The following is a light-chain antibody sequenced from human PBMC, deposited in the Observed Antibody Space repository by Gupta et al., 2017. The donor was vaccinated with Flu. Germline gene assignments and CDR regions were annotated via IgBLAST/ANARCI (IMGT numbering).Light chain of an antibody. CDR1: NSDIGTSDS. V-gene: IGLV2-14*01. J-gene: IGLJ3*02. CDR3: SSYTIIRHLV. CDR2: EVT. Sequence: GSPGQSITISCTGTNSDIGTSDSVSWYQQHPGKAPKLMIYEVTNRPSGVSSRFSGSKSDNTASLTISGPQAEDAADYYCSSYTIIRHLVFGG.